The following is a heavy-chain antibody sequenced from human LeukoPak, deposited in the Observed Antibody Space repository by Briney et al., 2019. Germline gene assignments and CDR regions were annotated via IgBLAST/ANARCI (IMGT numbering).Heavy chain of an antibody. D-gene: IGHD1-26*01. Sequence: GGSLRLSCAASGFTFSSYWMSWVRQAPGKGLEWVASIKQDGSEKYYVDSVKGRFTISRDNAKNPLYLQMNSLRAEDTAVYYCARVVRGSYYVYYFDYWGQGTLVTVSS. V-gene: IGHV3-7*04. CDR1: GFTFSSYW. CDR3: ARVVRGSYYVYYFDY. CDR2: IKQDGSEK. J-gene: IGHJ4*02.